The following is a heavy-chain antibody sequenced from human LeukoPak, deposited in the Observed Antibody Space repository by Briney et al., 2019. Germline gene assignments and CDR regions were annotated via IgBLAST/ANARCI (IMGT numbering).Heavy chain of an antibody. CDR1: GYTLTELS. J-gene: IGHJ4*02. CDR2: FDPEDGET. Sequence: ASVKVSCKVSGYTLTELSMHWVRQAPGEGLEWMGGFDPEDGETINAQKFQGRVTMTADTSTDTVYMELSSLRSEDTAVYYCATEGKMVRGVYTDYWGQGTLVTVSS. V-gene: IGHV1-24*01. CDR3: ATEGKMVRGVYTDY. D-gene: IGHD3-10*01.